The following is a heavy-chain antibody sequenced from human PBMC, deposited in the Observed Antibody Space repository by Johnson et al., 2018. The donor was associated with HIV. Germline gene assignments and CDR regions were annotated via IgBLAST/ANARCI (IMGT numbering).Heavy chain of an antibody. CDR1: GFTFSDYY. CDR3: ARDRRARLPLYAFDI. D-gene: IGHD6-6*01. Sequence: QVQLVESGGGLVKPGGSLRLSCAASGFTFSDYYMSWIRQAPGKGLEWLSYISSSGSTIYYSDSVKGRFTISRDNAKNSLYLQMNSLRAEDTAVYDCARDRRARLPLYAFDIWGQGTMVTVSS. J-gene: IGHJ3*02. CDR2: ISSSGSTI. V-gene: IGHV3-11*04.